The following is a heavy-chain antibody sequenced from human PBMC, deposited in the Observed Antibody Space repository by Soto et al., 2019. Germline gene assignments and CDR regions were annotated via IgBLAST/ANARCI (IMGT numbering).Heavy chain of an antibody. CDR1: GFTFSSYW. V-gene: IGHV3-74*01. J-gene: IGHJ4*02. CDR2: INRDGSSA. CDR3: ARETYRTFYFDN. Sequence: EVQLVESGGGLVQPGGSLRLSCAASGFTFSSYWMHWVRQAPGKGLVWVSRINRDGSSANYADSVKGRFTISRDNAKNTLYLQMNSLRAEAAAVYYCARETYRTFYFDNWGQGALVTVSS. D-gene: IGHD1-1*01.